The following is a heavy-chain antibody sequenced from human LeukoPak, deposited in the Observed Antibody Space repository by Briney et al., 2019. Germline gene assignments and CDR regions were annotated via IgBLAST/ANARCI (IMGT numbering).Heavy chain of an antibody. J-gene: IGHJ4*02. Sequence: RKSLLISCMCSGYSFISYWIGWAGQLPGTGLEGMGILYPGESKTCTRPSLQGHVTISALKSISTAYPQWSSLRASGPAMYYCARHEEGVGANFYIYYWGQGSLVTASS. CDR3: ARHEEGVGANFYIYY. D-gene: IGHD1-26*01. CDR2: LYPGESKT. V-gene: IGHV5-51*01. CDR1: GYSFISYW.